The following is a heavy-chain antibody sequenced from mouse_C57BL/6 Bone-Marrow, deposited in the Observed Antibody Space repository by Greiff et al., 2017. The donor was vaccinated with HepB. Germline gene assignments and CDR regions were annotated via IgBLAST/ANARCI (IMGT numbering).Heavy chain of an antibody. Sequence: EVQLQQSGAELVKPGASVKLSCTASGFNIKDYYMHWVKQRTEQGLEWIGRIDPEDGETKYAPKFQGKATITADTSSNTAYLQLSSLTSEDTAVYYCAVHYYGSSYWFAYWGQGTLVTVSA. CDR2: IDPEDGET. CDR1: GFNIKDYY. D-gene: IGHD1-1*01. V-gene: IGHV14-2*01. J-gene: IGHJ3*01. CDR3: AVHYYGSSYWFAY.